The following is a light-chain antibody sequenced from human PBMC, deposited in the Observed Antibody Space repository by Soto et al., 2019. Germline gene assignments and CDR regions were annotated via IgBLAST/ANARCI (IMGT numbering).Light chain of an antibody. J-gene: IGKJ4*01. CDR2: DAS. V-gene: IGKV1-39*01. CDR3: QQGYSIPLT. CDR1: QSISTY. Sequence: DIQMTQSPSSLSASVGGRVTITCRASQSISTYLNWYQQNPGKAPKLLIYDASSLQSGVPSRFSSSGSGTDFTLTINTLQPDDFATYYCQQGYSIPLTFGGGTKVDIK.